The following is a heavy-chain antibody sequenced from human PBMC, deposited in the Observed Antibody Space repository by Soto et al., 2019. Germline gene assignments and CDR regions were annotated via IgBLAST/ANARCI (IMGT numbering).Heavy chain of an antibody. J-gene: IGHJ4*02. D-gene: IGHD5-18*01. V-gene: IGHV4-34*01. CDR3: ARGSRRGTAMRLDY. CDR2: INHSGST. Sequence: SETLSLTCAVYGGSFSGYYWSWIRQPPGKGLEWIGEINHSGSTNYNPSLKSRVTISVDTSKNQFSLKLSSVTAADTAVYYCARGSRRGTAMRLDYWGQGTLVTVSS. CDR1: GGSFSGYY.